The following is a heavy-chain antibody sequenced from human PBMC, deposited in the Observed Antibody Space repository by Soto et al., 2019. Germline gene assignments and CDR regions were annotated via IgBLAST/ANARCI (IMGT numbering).Heavy chain of an antibody. D-gene: IGHD2-21*02. CDR3: THSRCGGDCLRSDSSHYYYGMDV. V-gene: IGHV2-5*02. CDR1: GFSLNTGGLG. CDR2: IYWDDDK. J-gene: IGHJ6*02. Sequence: QITLKESGTTLVKPTQTLTLTCTFSGFSLNTGGLGVGWIRQPPGKALEWLALIYWDDDKRYSPSLKSRLSITKHTSNNHVVLTMTNTDPVATATYYCTHSRCGGDCLRSDSSHYYYGMDVWGQGTTVTVSS.